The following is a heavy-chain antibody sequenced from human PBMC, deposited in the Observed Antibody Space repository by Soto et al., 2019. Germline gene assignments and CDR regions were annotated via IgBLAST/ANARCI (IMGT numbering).Heavy chain of an antibody. Sequence: SETLSLTCTVSGGSVSSGSYYWSWIRQPPGKGLEWIGYIYYSGSTNYNPSLKSRVTISVDTSKNQFSLKLSSVTAADTAVYYCARDSITGTTRWFDPWGQGTLVTVSS. CDR1: GGSVSSGSYY. CDR2: IYYSGST. CDR3: ARDSITGTTRWFDP. D-gene: IGHD1-7*01. J-gene: IGHJ5*02. V-gene: IGHV4-61*01.